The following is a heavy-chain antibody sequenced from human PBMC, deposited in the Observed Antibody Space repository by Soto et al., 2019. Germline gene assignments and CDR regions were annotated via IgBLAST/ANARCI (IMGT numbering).Heavy chain of an antibody. CDR1: GFTFSSYA. D-gene: IGHD3-22*01. CDR2: ISGSGGST. Sequence: GALRLSCAASGFTFSSYAMSWVRQAAGRGLEWVSAISGSGGSTYYADSVKGRITISRDNSKNTLYLQMNRLRAEDTAVYYCAVYYDSSGYYYAPIDYWGQGTLVPVSS. CDR3: AVYYDSSGYYYAPIDY. V-gene: IGHV3-23*01. J-gene: IGHJ4*02.